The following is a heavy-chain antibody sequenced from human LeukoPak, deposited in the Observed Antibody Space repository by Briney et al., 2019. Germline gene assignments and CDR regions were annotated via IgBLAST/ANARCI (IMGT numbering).Heavy chain of an antibody. CDR3: ARVRSSRHYYGSGSNDWFDP. D-gene: IGHD3-10*01. J-gene: IGHJ5*02. V-gene: IGHV4-38-2*02. CDR1: GYSISSGYY. Sequence: SETLSLTCTVSGYSISSGYYWGWIRQPPGKGLEWIGSIYHSGSTYYNPSLKSRVTISVDTSKNQFSLKLSSVTAADTAVYYCARVRSSRHYYGSGSNDWFDPWGQGTLVAVSS. CDR2: IYHSGST.